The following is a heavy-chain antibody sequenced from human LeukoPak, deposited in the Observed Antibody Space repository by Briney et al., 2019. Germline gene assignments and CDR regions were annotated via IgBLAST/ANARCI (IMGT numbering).Heavy chain of an antibody. V-gene: IGHV4-34*01. CDR1: VGFFSGYY. Sequence: SETLSLTCAFYVGFFSGYYWSWIRQPPAKGLEWIGEINHSGSTNYNPSLKSRVTISVDTSKNQFSLKLSSVTAADTAVYYCARHRKQPDIWGQGTMVTVSS. J-gene: IGHJ3*02. CDR3: ARHRKQPDI. D-gene: IGHD5-18*01. CDR2: INHSGST.